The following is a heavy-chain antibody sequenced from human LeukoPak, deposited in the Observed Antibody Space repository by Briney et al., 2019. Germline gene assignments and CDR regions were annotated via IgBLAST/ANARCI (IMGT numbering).Heavy chain of an antibody. D-gene: IGHD3-22*01. CDR2: ISSSGDST. V-gene: IGHV3-23*01. CDR1: GFTFDDYA. CDR3: AKDLIYYYDSRGYYSPFDY. J-gene: IGHJ4*02. Sequence: GGSLRLSCAASGFTFDDYAMHWVRHAPGKGLEWVSGISSSGDSTYYADSVKGRFTISRDNSKNTLYLQMNSLRAEDTAVYYCAKDLIYYYDSRGYYSPFDYWGQGTLVTVSS.